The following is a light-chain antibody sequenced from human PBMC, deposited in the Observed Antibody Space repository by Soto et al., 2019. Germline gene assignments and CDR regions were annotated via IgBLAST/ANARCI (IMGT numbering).Light chain of an antibody. CDR1: QSVSSR. J-gene: IGKJ4*01. CDR3: QQYANYPIT. Sequence: DIVMTQSPSTLSVSLGERATLSCRASQSVSSRLAWYQQKPGQAPRLLIYGASSRATGIPPRFRGRGSGTEFTLTISSLESEDFATYYCQQYANYPITFGGGTKVDIK. V-gene: IGKV3-15*01. CDR2: GAS.